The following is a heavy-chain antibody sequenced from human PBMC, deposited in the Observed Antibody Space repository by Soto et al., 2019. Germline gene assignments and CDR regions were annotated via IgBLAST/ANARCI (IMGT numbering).Heavy chain of an antibody. V-gene: IGHV1-69*13. CDR2: IIPIFGTA. CDR1: GGTFSSYA. J-gene: IGHJ4*02. Sequence: ASVKVSCKASGGTFSSYAISWVRQAPGQGLEWMGGIIPIFGTANYAQKFQGRVTITADESTSTAYMELSSLRSEDTAVYYCATSKADLGELSLRYFDYWGQGTLVTVSS. CDR3: ATSKADLGELSLRYFDY. D-gene: IGHD3-16*02.